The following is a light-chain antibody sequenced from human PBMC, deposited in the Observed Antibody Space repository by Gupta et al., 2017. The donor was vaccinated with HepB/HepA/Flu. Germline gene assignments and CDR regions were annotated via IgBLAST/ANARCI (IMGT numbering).Light chain of an antibody. V-gene: IGKV3-15*01. Sequence: IVMTQSPATLSVSPGERATLSCRASQSVSSNLAWYQQKPGQAPRLLIYGASTRATGIPARFRGSGSGTEFTLTISSLQSEGFAVYYCQQYNNWPRTFGQGTKVEIK. CDR1: QSVSSN. CDR3: QQYNNWPRT. J-gene: IGKJ1*01. CDR2: GAS.